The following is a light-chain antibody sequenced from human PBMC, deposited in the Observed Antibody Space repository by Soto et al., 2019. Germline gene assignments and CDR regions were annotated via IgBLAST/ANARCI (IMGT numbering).Light chain of an antibody. CDR2: GAS. J-gene: IGKJ4*01. Sequence: EVVLTQSPGTLSLSPGGRATLSCRASRSVSRNYVAWYQQKPGQSPRLLIYGASNRASGIPDRFSGSASGADFTLSIARLEPEDFAMYYCQQYGSTPLTFGGGTKVDIK. CDR1: RSVSRNY. V-gene: IGKV3-20*01. CDR3: QQYGSTPLT.